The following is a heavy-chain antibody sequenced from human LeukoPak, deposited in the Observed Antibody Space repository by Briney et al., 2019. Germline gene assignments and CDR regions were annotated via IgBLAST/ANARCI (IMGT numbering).Heavy chain of an antibody. CDR3: ARGRRILRVVVAAASWFDP. V-gene: IGHV4-34*01. J-gene: IGHJ5*02. Sequence: PSETLSLTCAVYGGSFSGYYWSWIRQPPGKGLEWIGEINHSGSTNYNSSLKSRVTISVDTSKNQFSLKLSSVTAADTAVYYCARGRRILRVVVAAASWFDPWGQGTLVTVSS. D-gene: IGHD2-15*01. CDR2: INHSGST. CDR1: GGSFSGYY.